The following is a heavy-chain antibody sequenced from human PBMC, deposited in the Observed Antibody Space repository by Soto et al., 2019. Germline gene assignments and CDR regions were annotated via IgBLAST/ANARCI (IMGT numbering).Heavy chain of an antibody. CDR1: GFTFSSYS. V-gene: IGHV3-21*01. J-gene: IGHJ4*02. D-gene: IGHD3-9*01. CDR2: ISSSSSYI. CDR3: ARDFEVK. Sequence: EVQLVESGGGLVKPGGSLRLSCAASGFTFSSYSMNWVRQAPGKGLEWVSSISSSSSYIYYADSVKGRFTISRDNAKNALYLQMNGLGVEDTAVYYCARDFEVKWGQGALVTVSS.